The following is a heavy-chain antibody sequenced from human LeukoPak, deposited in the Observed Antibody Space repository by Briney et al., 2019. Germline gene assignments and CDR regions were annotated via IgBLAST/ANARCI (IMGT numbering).Heavy chain of an antibody. Sequence: GGSLRLSCAASGFTFSSYAMSWVRQAPGKGLERVSAISGSGGSTYYADSVKGRFTISRDNSKNTLSLQMNSLRAEDTAVYHCAKKSRVRGLIVYYMDVWGKGTTVTISS. V-gene: IGHV3-23*01. CDR2: ISGSGGST. CDR1: GFTFSSYA. D-gene: IGHD3-10*01. CDR3: AKKSRVRGLIVYYMDV. J-gene: IGHJ6*03.